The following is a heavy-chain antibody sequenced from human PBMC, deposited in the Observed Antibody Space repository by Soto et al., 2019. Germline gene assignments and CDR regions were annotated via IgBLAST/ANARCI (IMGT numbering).Heavy chain of an antibody. J-gene: IGHJ6*02. CDR1: GGTFSSYA. CDR2: IIPIFGTA. V-gene: IGHV1-69*01. CDR3: ATKPRRGELPYPYYYYGMDV. D-gene: IGHD1-26*01. Sequence: QVQLVQSGAEVKKPGSSVKVSCKASGGTFSSYAISWVRQAPGQGLEWMGGIIPIFGTANYAQKFQGRVTITADDSTSTAYMELSSLRSEDTAVYYCATKPRRGELPYPYYYYGMDVWGQGTTVTVSS.